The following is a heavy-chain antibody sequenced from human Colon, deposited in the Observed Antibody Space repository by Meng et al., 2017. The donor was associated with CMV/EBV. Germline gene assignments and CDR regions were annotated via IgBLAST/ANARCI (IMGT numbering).Heavy chain of an antibody. CDR1: EFTFTDYN. CDR3: ARELDTGGFDH. J-gene: IGHJ4*02. D-gene: IGHD5-18*01. V-gene: IGHV1-2*06. Sequence: SCKASEFTFTDYNVHWVRQAPGQGLEWMGRINPNSGGPNYAQTFQGRVTMTREMSTNTAYMELGSLRSDDTAVYYCARELDTGGFDHWGQGTLVTVSS. CDR2: INPNSGGP.